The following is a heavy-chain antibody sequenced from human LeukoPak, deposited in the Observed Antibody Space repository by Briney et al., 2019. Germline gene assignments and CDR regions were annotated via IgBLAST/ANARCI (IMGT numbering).Heavy chain of an antibody. J-gene: IGHJ3*02. CDR2: IGTAGDT. V-gene: IGHV3-13*04. CDR3: ARGRGWGTFDI. Sequence: QPGGSLRLSCAASGFTVSSYDMHWVRQGTGKGLEWVSAIGTAGDTYYPGSVKGRFTTSRENAKNSLYLQMNSLRVGDTAVYYCARGRGWGTFDIWGQGTMVTVSS. CDR1: GFTVSSYD. D-gene: IGHD3-10*01.